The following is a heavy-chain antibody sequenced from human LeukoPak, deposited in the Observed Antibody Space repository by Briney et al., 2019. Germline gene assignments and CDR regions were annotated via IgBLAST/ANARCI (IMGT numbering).Heavy chain of an antibody. V-gene: IGHV3-7*04. Sequence: GGSLRLSCAASGFIFSRYWMSWVRQGPGKGLEWVANIKQDGSDKYYVDSVKGRFTISRDNAKNSLYLQLNSLRAEDTAVYYCARDRILDYWGQGTLVTVSS. J-gene: IGHJ4*02. CDR1: GFIFSRYW. CDR3: ARDRILDY. CDR2: IKQDGSDK.